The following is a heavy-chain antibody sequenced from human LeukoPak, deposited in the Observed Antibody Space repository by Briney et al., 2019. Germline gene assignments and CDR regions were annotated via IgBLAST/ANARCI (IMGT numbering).Heavy chain of an antibody. CDR1: GFSLSTSGVG. J-gene: IGHJ4*02. D-gene: IGHD3-10*01. Sequence: ESGPTLVNPTQTLTLTCTFSGFSLSTSGVGVGWIRQPPRRALERLSLLYWNDDNRYSPSLKSRLTITKDTSKNQVVLTMTNMDPVDTATYDCAHILWSDGSGRVDYWGQGTLVTVSS. CDR3: AHILWSDGSGRVDY. V-gene: IGHV2-5*01. CDR2: LYWNDDN.